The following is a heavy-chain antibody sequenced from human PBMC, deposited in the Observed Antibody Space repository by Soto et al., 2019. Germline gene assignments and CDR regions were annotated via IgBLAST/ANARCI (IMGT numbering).Heavy chain of an antibody. CDR1: GGSISSYY. Sequence: PSETLSLTCTVSGGSISSYYWSWIRQPPGKGLEGIGYIYYSGSTNYNPSLKSRVTISVDKSKNQFSLKLTSVTAADTAVYYGARDQLEGNWFDPCGQGTLVTVSS. CDR2: IYYSGST. D-gene: IGHD1-1*01. CDR3: ARDQLEGNWFDP. V-gene: IGHV4-59*12. J-gene: IGHJ5*02.